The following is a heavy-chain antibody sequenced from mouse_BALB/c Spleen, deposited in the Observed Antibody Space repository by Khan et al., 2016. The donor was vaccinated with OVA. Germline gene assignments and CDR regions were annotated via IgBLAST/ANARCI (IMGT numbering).Heavy chain of an antibody. J-gene: IGHJ4*01. D-gene: IGHD2-14*01. Sequence: EVELVESGGDLVKPGGSLKLSCAASGFTFSSYSMSWVRQTPDKRLEWVASISSGGDYTYYPDIVKGRFTISRDNAKNTLYLQMSSLKSEDTAIYYCARIFIGTTDYAMDYWGQGTSVTVSS. CDR3: ARIFIGTTDYAMDY. V-gene: IGHV5-6*01. CDR2: ISSGGDYT. CDR1: GFTFSSYS.